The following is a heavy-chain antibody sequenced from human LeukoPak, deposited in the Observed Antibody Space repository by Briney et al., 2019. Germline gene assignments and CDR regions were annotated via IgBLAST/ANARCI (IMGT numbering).Heavy chain of an antibody. V-gene: IGHV1-8*01. J-gene: IGHJ6*03. CDR3: ARLTYQPPRMGWDYYYYYYMDV. CDR1: GYTFTSYD. CDR2: TNPNSGNT. Sequence: ASVKVSCKASGYTFTSYDINWVRQATGQGLEWMGWTNPNSGNTGYAQKFQGRVTMTRNTSISTAYMELSSLRSEDTAVYYCARLTYQPPRMGWDYYYYYYMDVWGKGTTVTVSS. D-gene: IGHD2-2*01.